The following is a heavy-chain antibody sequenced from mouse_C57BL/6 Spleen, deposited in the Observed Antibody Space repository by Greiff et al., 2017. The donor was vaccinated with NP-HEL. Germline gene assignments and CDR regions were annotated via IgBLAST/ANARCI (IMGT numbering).Heavy chain of an antibody. Sequence: QVQLKESGAELVKPGASVKISCKASGYAFSSYWMNWVKQRPGKGLEWIGQIYPGDGDTNYNGKFKGKATLTADKSSSTAYMQLSSLTSEDSAVYFCARYDYDFGYYAMDYWGQGTSVTVSS. CDR3: ARYDYDFGYYAMDY. D-gene: IGHD2-4*01. CDR1: GYAFSSYW. J-gene: IGHJ4*01. V-gene: IGHV1-80*01. CDR2: IYPGDGDT.